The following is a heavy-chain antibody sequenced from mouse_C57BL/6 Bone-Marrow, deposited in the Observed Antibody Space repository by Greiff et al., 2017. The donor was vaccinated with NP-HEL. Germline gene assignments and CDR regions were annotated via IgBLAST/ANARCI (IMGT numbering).Heavy chain of an antibody. CDR3: ASIYYYGSSLFAY. CDR1: GFSLTSYG. D-gene: IGHD1-1*01. J-gene: IGHJ3*01. CDR2: IWSGGST. Sequence: VKLQESGPGLVQPSQSLSITCTVSGFSLTSYGVHWVRQSPGKGLEWLGVIWSGGSTDYNAAFISRLSISKDNSKSQVFFKMNSLQADDTAIYYCASIYYYGSSLFAYWGQGTLVTVSA. V-gene: IGHV2-2*01.